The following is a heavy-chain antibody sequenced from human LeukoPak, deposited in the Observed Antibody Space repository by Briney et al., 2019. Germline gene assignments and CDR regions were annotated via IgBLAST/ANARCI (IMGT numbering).Heavy chain of an antibody. CDR1: GGSISSSSYY. D-gene: IGHD3-10*01. V-gene: IGHV4-39*07. J-gene: IGHJ3*02. Sequence: KASETLSLTCTVSGGSISSSSYYWSWIRQPPGKGLEWIGEINHSGSTNYNPSLKSRVTISVDTSKNQFSLKLSSVTAADTAVYYCVLGENAFDIWGQGTMVTVSS. CDR3: VLGENAFDI. CDR2: INHSGST.